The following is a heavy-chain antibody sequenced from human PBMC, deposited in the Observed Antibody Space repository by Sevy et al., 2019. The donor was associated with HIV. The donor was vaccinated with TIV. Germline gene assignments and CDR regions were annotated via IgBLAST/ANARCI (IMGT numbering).Heavy chain of an antibody. Sequence: GGSLRLSCAASGFTFSSYWMSWVRQAPGKGLEWVANIKQDGSEKYYVDSVKGRFTISRDNAKNSLYLQMNSLRAEDTAVYYCARVWRIVVVPARQNWFDPWGQGTLVTVSS. CDR2: IKQDGSEK. J-gene: IGHJ5*02. D-gene: IGHD2-2*01. V-gene: IGHV3-7*01. CDR1: GFTFSSYW. CDR3: ARVWRIVVVPARQNWFDP.